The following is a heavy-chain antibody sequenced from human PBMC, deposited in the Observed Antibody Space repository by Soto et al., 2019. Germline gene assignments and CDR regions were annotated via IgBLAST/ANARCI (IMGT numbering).Heavy chain of an antibody. D-gene: IGHD6-19*01. Sequence: SETLSLTCTVSGGSISSGGYYWSWIRQHPGKGLEWIGYIYYSGSTYYNPSLKSRVTISVDTSKNQFSLKLSSVTAADTAVYYCAREDSYGWSGECLDVWGQGTTVTVSS. V-gene: IGHV4-31*03. CDR2: IYYSGST. J-gene: IGHJ6*02. CDR1: GGSISSGGYY. CDR3: AREDSYGWSGECLDV.